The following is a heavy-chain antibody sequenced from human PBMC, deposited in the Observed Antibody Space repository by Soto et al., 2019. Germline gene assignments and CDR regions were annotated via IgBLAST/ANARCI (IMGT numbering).Heavy chain of an antibody. V-gene: IGHV3-30*18. CDR2: ISYDGSNK. CDR3: AKTFSGSYLYYYGMDV. D-gene: IGHD1-26*01. J-gene: IGHJ6*02. CDR1: GFTVSSYG. Sequence: GSLRLSCAASGFTVSSYGMHWVRQARGKGLEWVAVISYDGSNKYYADSVKGRFTISRDNSKNTLYLQMNSLRAEDTAVYYCAKTFSGSYLYYYGMDVWGQGTTVTVSS.